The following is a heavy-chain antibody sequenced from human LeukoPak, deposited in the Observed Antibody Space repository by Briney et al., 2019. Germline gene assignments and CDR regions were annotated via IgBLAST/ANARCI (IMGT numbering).Heavy chain of an antibody. Sequence: GGSLRLSRAASGFTFSDYYMSWIRQAPGKGLEWVSHISSSGSTMYYADSVKGRFTISRDNAKNSLYLQMNSLRAEDTAVYYCAGSSGYSYGYIDYWGQGTLVTVSS. CDR2: ISSSGSTM. CDR1: GFTFSDYY. V-gene: IGHV3-11*04. J-gene: IGHJ4*02. D-gene: IGHD5-18*01. CDR3: AGSSGYSYGYIDY.